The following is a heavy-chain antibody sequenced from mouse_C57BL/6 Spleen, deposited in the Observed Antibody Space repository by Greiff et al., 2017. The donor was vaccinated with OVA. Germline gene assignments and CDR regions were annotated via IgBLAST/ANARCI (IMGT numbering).Heavy chain of an antibody. V-gene: IGHV1-80*01. CDR2: IYPGDGDT. CDR1: GYAFSSYW. D-gene: IGHD1-1*01. Sequence: QVQLKESGAELVKPGASVKISCKASGYAFSSYWMNWVKQRPGKGLEWIGQIYPGDGDTNYNGKFKGKATLTADKSSSTAYMQLSSLTSEDSAVYFCARIYGSSHYAMDYWGQGTSVTVSS. J-gene: IGHJ4*01. CDR3: ARIYGSSHYAMDY.